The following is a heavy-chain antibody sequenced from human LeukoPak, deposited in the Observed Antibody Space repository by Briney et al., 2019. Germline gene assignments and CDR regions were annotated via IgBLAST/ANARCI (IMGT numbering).Heavy chain of an antibody. CDR1: GGTFSSYA. CDR2: IIPIFGTA. J-gene: IGHJ4*02. Sequence: SVKVSCKASGGTFSSYAISWVRHAPGQGLEWMGGIIPIFGTANYAQKFQGRVTITADESTSTAYMELSSLRSDDTAVYYCARDRVGGVIVTFPDYWGQGTLVTVSS. CDR3: ARDRVGGVIVTFPDY. V-gene: IGHV1-69*13. D-gene: IGHD3-16*02.